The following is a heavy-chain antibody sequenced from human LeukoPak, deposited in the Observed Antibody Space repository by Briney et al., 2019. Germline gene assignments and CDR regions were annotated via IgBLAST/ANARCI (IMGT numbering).Heavy chain of an antibody. Sequence: GESLKISCKGSGYSFTSYWIGWVRQMPGKGLERMGIIYPGDSESIYSPSFQGKVTISADKSISTADLQCRSLKASETAMYYCARHPDRMLGYWGEGTLVSVSS. D-gene: IGHD2-8*01. J-gene: IGHJ4*02. V-gene: IGHV5-51*01. CDR3: ARHPDRMLGY. CDR1: GYSFTSYW. CDR2: IYPGDSES.